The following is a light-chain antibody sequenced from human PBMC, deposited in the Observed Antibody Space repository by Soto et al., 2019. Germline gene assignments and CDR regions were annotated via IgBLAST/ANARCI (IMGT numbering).Light chain of an antibody. CDR2: AAS. V-gene: IGKV1-9*01. J-gene: IGKJ3*01. Sequence: DIHLTQSPSFLSASVGDRVTITCRASQGISTYLAWYQQKPGKAPNLLIYAASTLQSGVPSSFTGSGSGTEFTLTISSLQPEDFAIYYCQQLSSYPRTFGPGTKVDVK. CDR1: QGISTY. CDR3: QQLSSYPRT.